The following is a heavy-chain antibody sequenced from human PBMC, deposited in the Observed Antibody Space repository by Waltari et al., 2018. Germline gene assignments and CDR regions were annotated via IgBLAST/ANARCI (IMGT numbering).Heavy chain of an antibody. Sequence: QLQLQESGPRLVRPSETLSLICRVSGVSITSNRHYWAGIRQSPGQGLEWIGTVSYSGTTYISPSLKSRVSVSRETSKNQVSLILGSVTAADMAVYYCATYIGASVGTAAFDVWGQGTMVTVSS. V-gene: IGHV4-39*01. CDR3: ATYIGASVGTAAFDV. J-gene: IGHJ3*01. CDR1: GVSITSNRHY. CDR2: VSYSGTT. D-gene: IGHD5-12*01.